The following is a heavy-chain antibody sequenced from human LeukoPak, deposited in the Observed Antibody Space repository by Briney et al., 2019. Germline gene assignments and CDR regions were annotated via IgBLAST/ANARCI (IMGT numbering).Heavy chain of an antibody. V-gene: IGHV4-59*01. CDR1: GGSISSYY. D-gene: IGHD6-19*01. Sequence: SETLSLTCTVSGGSISSYYWSWLRQPPGEGLEWIGYIYYSGSTNYNPSLKSRVTISVDTSKNQFSLKLSSVTAADTAVYYCARAGYSSGSFDYWGQGTLVTVSS. CDR3: ARAGYSSGSFDY. CDR2: IYYSGST. J-gene: IGHJ4*02.